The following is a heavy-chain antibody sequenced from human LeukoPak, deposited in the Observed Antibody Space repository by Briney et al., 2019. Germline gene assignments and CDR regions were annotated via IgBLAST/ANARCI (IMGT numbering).Heavy chain of an antibody. CDR1: GFTFSGYA. V-gene: IGHV3-30-3*01. CDR2: ISYDGSNE. J-gene: IGHJ1*01. CDR3: AREVAATPETEYFQH. D-gene: IGHD2-15*01. Sequence: GGSLRLSCAASGFTFSGYAMHWVRQAPGKGLEWVAVISYDGSNEYYADSVKGRFTISRDNAKNSLYLQMNSLRAEDTAVYYCAREVAATPETEYFQHWGQGTLVTVSS.